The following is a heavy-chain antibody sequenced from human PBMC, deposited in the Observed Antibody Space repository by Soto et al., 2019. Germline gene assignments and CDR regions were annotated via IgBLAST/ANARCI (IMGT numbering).Heavy chain of an antibody. D-gene: IGHD1-1*01. CDR1: GVPFNSYG. J-gene: IGHJ4*02. V-gene: IGHV1-69*09. CDR3: ARMKLARLDN. Sequence: QVVLLQSGTEVKRPGSSVKVSCKASGVPFNSYGFAWVRQAPGRGLEGVGRINPASQLRNYEQSLQGRVTITAHTSTKTAYMELSGVTSEDRAVYYCARMKLARLDNWGQGTIVTVSS. CDR2: INPASQLR.